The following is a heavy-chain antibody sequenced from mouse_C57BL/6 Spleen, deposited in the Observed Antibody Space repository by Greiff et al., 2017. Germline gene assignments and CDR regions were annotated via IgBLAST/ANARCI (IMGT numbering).Heavy chain of an antibody. CDR1: GYTFTSYW. CDR3: ARRGYGSAMDY. Sequence: QVQLQQSGAELVMPGASVKLSCKASGYTFTSYWMHWVKQRPGQGLEWIGEIDPSDSYTNYNQKFKGKSTLTVDKSSSTAYMQLSSLTSEDSAVYYCARRGYGSAMDYWGQGTSVTVSS. V-gene: IGHV1-69*01. D-gene: IGHD3-1*01. CDR2: IDPSDSYT. J-gene: IGHJ4*01.